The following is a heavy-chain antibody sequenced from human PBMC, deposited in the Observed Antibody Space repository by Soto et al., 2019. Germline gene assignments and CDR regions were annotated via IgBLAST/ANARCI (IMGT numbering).Heavy chain of an antibody. CDR1: GGTFSSYA. CDR3: ASRGGGTNYYDSSGYFHG. CDR2: IIPIFGTA. V-gene: IGHV1-69*13. Sequence: ASVKVSCKASGGTFSSYAISWVRQAPGQGLEWMGGIIPIFGTANYAQKFQGRVTITADESTSTAYMELSSLRSEDTAVYYCASRGGGTNYYDSSGYFHGWGQGTLVTISS. J-gene: IGHJ4*02. D-gene: IGHD3-22*01.